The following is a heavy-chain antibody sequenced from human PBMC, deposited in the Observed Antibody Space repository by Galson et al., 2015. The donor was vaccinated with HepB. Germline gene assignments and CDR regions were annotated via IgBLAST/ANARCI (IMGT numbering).Heavy chain of an antibody. V-gene: IGHV5-10-1*01. CDR3: ASRSLPGIDFDAPYYYYGMDV. D-gene: IGHD3-9*01. CDR1: GYSFTSYW. CDR2: IDPSDSYT. J-gene: IGHJ6*02. Sequence: QSGAEVKKPGESLRISCKGSGYSFTSYWISWVRQMPGKGLEWMGRIDPSDSYTNYSPSFQGHVTISADKSISTAYLQWSSLKASDTAMYYCASRSLPGIDFDAPYYYYGMDVWGQGTTVTVSS.